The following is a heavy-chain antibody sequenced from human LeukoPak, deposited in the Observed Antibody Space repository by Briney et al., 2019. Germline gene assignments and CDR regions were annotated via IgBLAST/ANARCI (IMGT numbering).Heavy chain of an antibody. Sequence: GRSLRLSCAASGFTFSSYGMHWVRQAPGKGLEWVAVISYDGSNKYYADSVKGRFTISRDNSKNTLYLQMNSLRAEDTAVYYCANLYYYGSGCQTWGQGTLVTVSS. V-gene: IGHV3-30*18. D-gene: IGHD3-10*01. CDR2: ISYDGSNK. CDR3: ANLYYYGSGCQT. CDR1: GFTFSSYG. J-gene: IGHJ4*02.